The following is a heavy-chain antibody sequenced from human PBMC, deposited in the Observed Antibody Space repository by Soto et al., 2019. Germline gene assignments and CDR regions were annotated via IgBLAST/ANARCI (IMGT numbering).Heavy chain of an antibody. D-gene: IGHD3-3*01. J-gene: IGHJ5*02. Sequence: EVQLLESGGGLVQPGGSLRLSCAASGFTFSRFSMSWVRQAPGKGLEWVSGISDSSTSTYYADFVKGRFTISRDNSKNTLYLQMTSLRVEDTAVYFCAKGAPFWSLDWFDPWGQGTLVTVSS. CDR3: AKGAPFWSLDWFDP. CDR2: ISDSSTST. V-gene: IGHV3-23*01. CDR1: GFTFSRFS.